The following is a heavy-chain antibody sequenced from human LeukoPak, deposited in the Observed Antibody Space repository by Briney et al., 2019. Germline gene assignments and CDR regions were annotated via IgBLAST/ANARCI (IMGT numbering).Heavy chain of an antibody. V-gene: IGHV4-4*07. CDR3: ARDGNSDFDY. Sequence: PSETLSLTCTVSGGSISGYYRSWIRQPAGKGLEWIGRIYSSGSINYNPSLKSRVTMSVDMSKNQFSLKLSSVTAADTAVYYCARDGNSDFDYWGQGTLVTVSS. CDR2: IYSSGSI. J-gene: IGHJ4*02. CDR1: GGSISGYY. D-gene: IGHD4-23*01.